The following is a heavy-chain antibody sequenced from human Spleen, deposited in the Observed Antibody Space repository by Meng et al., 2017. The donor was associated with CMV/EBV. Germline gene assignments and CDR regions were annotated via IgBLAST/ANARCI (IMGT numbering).Heavy chain of an antibody. CDR3: AGFGVTITNGLDV. V-gene: IGHV3-21*01. D-gene: IGHD3-3*01. CDR2: ISTTSSYI. Sequence: SCAASGFTFSAFSMNWVRQAPGKGLEWVSSISTTSSYIYYADSLKGRFTISRDNGKNTLYLQISSLRVEDTAVYYCAGFGVTITNGLDVWGQGTTVTVSS. J-gene: IGHJ6*02. CDR1: GFTFSAFS.